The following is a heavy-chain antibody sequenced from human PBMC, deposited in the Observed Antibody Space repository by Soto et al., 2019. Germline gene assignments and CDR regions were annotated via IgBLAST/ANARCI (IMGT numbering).Heavy chain of an antibody. D-gene: IGHD3-10*01. V-gene: IGHV3-15*01. CDR3: TTDVNEYGSGSYWKLNDY. CDR2: IKSKTDGGTT. J-gene: IGHJ4*02. CDR1: GFTFSNAW. Sequence: GGSLRLSCAASGFTFSNAWMSWVRQAPGKGLEWVGRIKSKTDGGTTDYAAPVKGRFTISRDDSKNTLYLQMNSLKTEDTAVYYCTTDVNEYGSGSYWKLNDYWGQGTLVTVSS.